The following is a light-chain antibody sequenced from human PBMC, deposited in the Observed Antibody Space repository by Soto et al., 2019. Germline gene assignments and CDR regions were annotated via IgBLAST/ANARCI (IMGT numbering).Light chain of an antibody. V-gene: IGKV3-20*01. J-gene: IGKJ2*01. CDR2: GAS. Sequence: EIVLTQSPGTLSLSPGERATLSCRARQSVSSNYLAWYQQKPGQAPRLLIYGASSRATGTPDRFSGSGSGTDFTLTISRLAPEDFAVYYCQQYGSSPPDTFGQGTKLEI. CDR3: QQYGSSPPDT. CDR1: QSVSSNY.